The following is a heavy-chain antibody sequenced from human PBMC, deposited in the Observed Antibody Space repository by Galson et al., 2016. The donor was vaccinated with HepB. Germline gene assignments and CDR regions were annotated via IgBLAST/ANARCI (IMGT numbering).Heavy chain of an antibody. CDR1: GDSVYNNGAA. J-gene: IGHJ6*02. Sequence: AISGDSVYNNGAAWVWIRQSPSRGLEWLGRTFYRSTWENHYAGSVKNRITISPDTSRNQFSLHLNSATPEDTAVYYCARAVMLGRGMDVWGQGTTVTVSS. CDR2: TFYRSTWEN. D-gene: IGHD3-10*01. V-gene: IGHV6-1*01. CDR3: ARAVMLGRGMDV.